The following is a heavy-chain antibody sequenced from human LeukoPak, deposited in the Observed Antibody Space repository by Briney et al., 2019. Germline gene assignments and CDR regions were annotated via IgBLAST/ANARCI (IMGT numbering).Heavy chain of an antibody. CDR2: IYYSGST. D-gene: IGHD2-15*01. V-gene: IGHV4-39*01. Sequence: SETLSLTCTVSGGSISSSSYYWGWIRKPPGKGLEWIGSIYYSGSTYYNQAVKSRITITVNKAKNPLYLKQSSVTAAETAVEYCARHGGCSGCSCYYPAAVYYWCQGTLVTVSS. CDR1: GGSISSSSYY. CDR3: ARHGGCSGCSCYYPAAVYY. J-gene: IGHJ4*02.